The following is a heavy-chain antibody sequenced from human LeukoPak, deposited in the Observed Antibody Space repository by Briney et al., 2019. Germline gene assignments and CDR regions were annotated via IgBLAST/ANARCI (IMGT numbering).Heavy chain of an antibody. CDR1: GLSLNNYD. Sequence: GGSLRLSCAASGLSLNNYDMHWVRQAPGEGLEWVSSVSSGGSYKYYADSVKGRFTISRDNAKNSLYLQMNSLRGEDTAAYYCAVRSRYTFIDVAGVIDSWGQGTLVTVSS. V-gene: IGHV3-21*06. CDR3: AVRSRYTFIDVAGVIDS. D-gene: IGHD6-19*01. CDR2: VSSGGSYK. J-gene: IGHJ4*02.